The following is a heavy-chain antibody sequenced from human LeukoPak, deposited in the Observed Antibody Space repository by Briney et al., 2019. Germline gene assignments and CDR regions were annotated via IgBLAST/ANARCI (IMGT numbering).Heavy chain of an antibody. CDR1: GGSISSYY. CDR2: IYYSGST. CDR3: ARVRGSSSWGYYYYYMDV. J-gene: IGHJ6*03. Sequence: SETLSLTCTVSGGSISSYYWSWIRQPPGKGLEWIGYIYYSGSTNYNPSLKSRVTISVDTSKNQFSLKLSSVTAADTAVYYCARVRGSSSWGYYYYYMDVWGKGTTVTVSS. V-gene: IGHV4-59*01. D-gene: IGHD6-13*01.